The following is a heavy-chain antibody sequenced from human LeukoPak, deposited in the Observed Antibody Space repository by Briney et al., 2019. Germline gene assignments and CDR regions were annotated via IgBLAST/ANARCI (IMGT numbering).Heavy chain of an antibody. CDR3: ARDLAGATDFDY. CDR1: GFTFSSYG. Sequence: GGSLRLSCAASGFTFSSYGMHWVRQAPGKGLEWVAVIWYDGSNKYYADSVKGRFTISRDNSKNTLYPQMNSLRAEDTAVYYCARDLAGATDFDYWGQGTLVTVSS. D-gene: IGHD1-26*01. J-gene: IGHJ4*02. CDR2: IWYDGSNK. V-gene: IGHV3-33*01.